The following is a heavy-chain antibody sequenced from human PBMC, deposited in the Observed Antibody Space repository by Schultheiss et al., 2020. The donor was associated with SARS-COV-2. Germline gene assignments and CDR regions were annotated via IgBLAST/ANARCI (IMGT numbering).Heavy chain of an antibody. CDR3: ARHYYDSSGYSTNWFDP. V-gene: IGHV4-39*01. CDR2: IYYSGST. Sequence: SETLSLTCTVSSGSISSSTYYWGWIRQPPGKGLEWIGNIYYSGSTYYNPSLRSRVTISVDTSKKQFSLRLSSVTAADTAVYYCARHYYDSSGYSTNWFDPWGQGTLVTVSS. CDR1: SGSISSSTYY. J-gene: IGHJ5*02. D-gene: IGHD3-22*01.